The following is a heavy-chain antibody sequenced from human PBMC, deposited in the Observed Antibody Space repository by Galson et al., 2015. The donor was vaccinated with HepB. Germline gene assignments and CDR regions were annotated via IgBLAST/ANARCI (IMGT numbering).Heavy chain of an antibody. D-gene: IGHD4-17*01. CDR1: GFPFNTYG. V-gene: IGHV3-48*01. CDR3: ASYGPFDY. J-gene: IGHJ4*02. Sequence: SLRLSCAASGFPFNTYGMIWVRQAPGKGLEWVSYISSTSSPIYYADSVKGRFTISRDNAKNSLYLQMNSLRAEDTAVYYCASYGPFDYWGQGTLVTVSS. CDR2: ISSTSSPI.